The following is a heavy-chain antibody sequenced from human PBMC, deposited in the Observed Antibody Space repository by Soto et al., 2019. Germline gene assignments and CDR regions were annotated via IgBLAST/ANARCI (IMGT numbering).Heavy chain of an antibody. D-gene: IGHD3-3*01. Sequence: SETLSLTCAVYGGSFSGYYWSWIRQPPGKGLEWIGEINHSGSTNYNPSLKSRVTISVDTSKNQFSLKLSSVTAADTAVYYCARGEPPRALRYDFLSGFNWFDPWSQGTLVTVSS. J-gene: IGHJ5*02. CDR2: INHSGST. V-gene: IGHV4-34*01. CDR3: ARGEPPRALRYDFLSGFNWFDP. CDR1: GGSFSGYY.